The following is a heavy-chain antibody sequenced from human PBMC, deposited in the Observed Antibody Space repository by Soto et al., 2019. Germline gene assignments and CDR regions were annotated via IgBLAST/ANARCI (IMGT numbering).Heavy chain of an antibody. J-gene: IGHJ4*02. D-gene: IGHD5-12*01. CDR1: GWSFRGYY. Sequence: XETLSLTCAVDGWSFRGYYWTWIRQPPGKGLEWIGEIDHIAYSNNNPSLRSRVSISVDTSKNQFSLQLTSVTAADTAVYYCARAEYTYNYRGHDFWGQGTLVTVSS. CDR2: IDHIAYS. CDR3: ARAEYTYNYRGHDF. V-gene: IGHV4-34*01.